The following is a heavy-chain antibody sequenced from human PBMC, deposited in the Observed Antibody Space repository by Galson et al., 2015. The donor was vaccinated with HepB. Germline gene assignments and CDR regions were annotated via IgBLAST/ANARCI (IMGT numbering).Heavy chain of an antibody. CDR3: AKEYGDYARQRFDY. CDR2: ISYDGSNK. CDR1: GITFSSYG. J-gene: IGHJ4*02. V-gene: IGHV3-30*18. D-gene: IGHD4-17*01. Sequence: SLRLSCAASGITFSSYGMRWVRQAPGKGLEWVAIISYDGSNKYYADSVKGRFTISRDNSKNTLHLQMNSLRAEDTAVYYCAKEYGDYARQRFDYWGQGTLVTVSS.